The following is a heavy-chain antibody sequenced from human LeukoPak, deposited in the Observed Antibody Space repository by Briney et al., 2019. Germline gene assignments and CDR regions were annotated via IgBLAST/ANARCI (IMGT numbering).Heavy chain of an antibody. J-gene: IGHJ3*02. V-gene: IGHV1-69*05. CDR3: ARDLLITPGYSRILNAFDI. D-gene: IGHD6-13*01. Sequence: SVKVSCKASGGTFSSYAISWVRQAPGQGLEWMGGIIPIFGTANYAQKFQGRVTITTDESTSTAYMELSSLRSEDTAVYYCARDLLITPGYSRILNAFDIWGQGTMVTVSS. CDR2: IIPIFGTA. CDR1: GGTFSSYA.